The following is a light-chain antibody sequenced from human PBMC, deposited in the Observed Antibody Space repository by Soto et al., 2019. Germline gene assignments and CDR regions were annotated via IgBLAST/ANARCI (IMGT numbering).Light chain of an antibody. CDR1: QSVSSY. CDR3: QQRSNWPPIT. J-gene: IGKJ5*01. CDR2: DAS. V-gene: IGKV3-11*01. Sequence: EIVWSQSLATLCLSLGERATLSCGASQSVSSYLAWYQQKPGQAPRLLIYDASNRDTGIPARFSGSGSGTDFTLTISSLQPEDFAVYYCQQRSNWPPITFGQGTRLEIK.